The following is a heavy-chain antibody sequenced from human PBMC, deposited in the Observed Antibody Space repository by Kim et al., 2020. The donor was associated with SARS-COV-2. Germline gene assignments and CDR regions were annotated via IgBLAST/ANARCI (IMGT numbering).Heavy chain of an antibody. Sequence: GGSLRLSCAASGFSFSGSYMNWVRQAPGKGLEWLSFISTRGGSIFYADSVEGRFTISRDNAKNTLYLQMNYMRDEDTAVYYCARSGNGYNAFGIWGQGGLVTVSS. CDR2: ISTRGGSI. CDR3: ARSGNGYNAFGI. V-gene: IGHV3-11*01. D-gene: IGHD5-12*01. CDR1: GFSFSGSY. J-gene: IGHJ4*02.